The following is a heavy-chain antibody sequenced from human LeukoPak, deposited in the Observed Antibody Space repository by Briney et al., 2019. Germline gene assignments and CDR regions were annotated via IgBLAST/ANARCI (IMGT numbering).Heavy chain of an antibody. D-gene: IGHD3-16*02. CDR1: GYTLTELS. CDR2: FDPEDGET. Sequence: ASVKVSCKVSGYTLTELSMHWVRQAPGKGLEWMGGFDPEDGETIYAQKFQGRVTMTEDTSTDTAYMELSSLRSEDTVVYYCATGVHDYVWGSYRPFDYWGQGTLVTVSS. V-gene: IGHV1-24*01. CDR3: ATGVHDYVWGSYRPFDY. J-gene: IGHJ4*02.